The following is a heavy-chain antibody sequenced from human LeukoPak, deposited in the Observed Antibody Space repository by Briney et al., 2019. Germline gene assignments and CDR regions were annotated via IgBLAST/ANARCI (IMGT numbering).Heavy chain of an antibody. J-gene: IGHJ4*02. CDR2: ISYDGSNK. D-gene: IGHD6-19*01. CDR1: GFTFSSYG. V-gene: IGHV3-30*03. Sequence: GGSLRLSCAAPGFTFSSYGMHWVRQAPGKGLEWVAVISYDGSNKYYADSVKGRFTISRDNSKNTLYLQMNSLRAEDTAVYYCAREGRSIAVAVPPDYWGQGTLVTVSS. CDR3: AREGRSIAVAVPPDY.